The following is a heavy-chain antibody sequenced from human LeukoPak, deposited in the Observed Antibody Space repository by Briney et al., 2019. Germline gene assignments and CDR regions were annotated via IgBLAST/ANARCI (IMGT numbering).Heavy chain of an antibody. CDR1: GFTFSSYW. D-gene: IGHD4-4*01. V-gene: IGHV3-30*03. CDR3: AREIMVTVSNWFDP. CDR2: ISYDGSNK. J-gene: IGHJ5*02. Sequence: GGSLRLSCAASGFTFSSYWMSWVRQAPGKGLEWVAVISYDGSNKYYADSVKGRFTVSRDNSKNTLYLQMNSLRAEDTAVYYCAREIMVTVSNWFDPWGQGTLVTVSS.